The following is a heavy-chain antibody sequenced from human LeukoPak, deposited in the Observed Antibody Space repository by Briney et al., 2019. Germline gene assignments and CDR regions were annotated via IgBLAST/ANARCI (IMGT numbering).Heavy chain of an antibody. D-gene: IGHD3-22*01. J-gene: IGHJ4*02. CDR1: GITLSNYG. Sequence: GGSLRLSCAVSGITLSNYGMTWVRQAPGKGLGWVAGISDTGGRTNYADSVKGRFTISRDNPKNTLYLQMNSLRAEDTAVYFCAKRGVVIRVILVGFHKEAYYFDSWGQGALVTVSS. CDR3: AKRGVVIRVILVGFHKEAYYFDS. V-gene: IGHV3-23*01. CDR2: ISDTGGRT.